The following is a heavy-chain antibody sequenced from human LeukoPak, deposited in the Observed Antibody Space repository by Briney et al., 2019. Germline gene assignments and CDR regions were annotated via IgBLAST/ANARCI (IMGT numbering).Heavy chain of an antibody. CDR1: GGSFSGYY. CDR3: ARRPAASGYGIDV. V-gene: IGHV4-34*01. D-gene: IGHD2-2*01. Sequence: SETLSLTCAVYGGSFSGYYWSWIRQPPGKGLEWIGEINHSGSTNYNPSLKSRVTISVDTSKNQFSLKLSSVTAADTAVYYCARRPAASGYGIDVWGQGTTVTVSS. CDR2: INHSGST. J-gene: IGHJ6*02.